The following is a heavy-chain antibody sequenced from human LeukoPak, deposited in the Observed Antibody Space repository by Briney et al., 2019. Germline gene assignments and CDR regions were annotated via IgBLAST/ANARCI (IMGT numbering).Heavy chain of an antibody. CDR2: IYYSGSA. Sequence: PSETLSLTCTVSGGSISDSNYYWGWIRQPPGRGLEWNGNIYYSGSAYYSPSLKSRVTVSVDTSKNQFSLKLNSVTAADTAVYYCARQSTIAAARIDPWGQGTLVTVSS. CDR1: GGSISDSNYY. D-gene: IGHD6-25*01. J-gene: IGHJ5*02. CDR3: ARQSTIAAARIDP. V-gene: IGHV4-39*01.